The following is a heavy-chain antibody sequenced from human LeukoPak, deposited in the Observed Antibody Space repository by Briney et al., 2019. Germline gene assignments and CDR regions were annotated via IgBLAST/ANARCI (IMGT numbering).Heavy chain of an antibody. CDR1: GYTFTSYG. CDR3: ARERCSSGLAGDRFDP. Sequence: GASVKVSCKASGYTFTSYGISWVRQAPGQGLEWMGWISAYNGNTNYAQKLQGRVTMTTDTSTSTAYMELRSLRSDDTAVYYCARERCSSGLAGDRFDPWGQGTLVTVSS. CDR2: ISAYNGNT. V-gene: IGHV1-18*01. J-gene: IGHJ5*02. D-gene: IGHD6-19*01.